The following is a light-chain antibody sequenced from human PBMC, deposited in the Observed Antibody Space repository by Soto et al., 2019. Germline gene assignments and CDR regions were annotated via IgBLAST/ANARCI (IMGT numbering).Light chain of an antibody. CDR1: QSVSSN. J-gene: IGKJ2*01. CDR3: QRYTNWPPVYT. CDR2: GAS. V-gene: IGKV3-15*01. Sequence: EIVMTQSPATLSVSPGERATLSCRASQSVSSNLAWYQQKPGQAPRLLIYGASTRATGIPARFSGSGSEIEFTLNISSLQCEDFAVYYCQRYTNWPPVYTFGQGPKLEIK.